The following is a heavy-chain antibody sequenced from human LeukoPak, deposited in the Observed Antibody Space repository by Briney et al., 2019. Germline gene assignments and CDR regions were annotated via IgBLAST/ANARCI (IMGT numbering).Heavy chain of an antibody. V-gene: IGHV1-2*02. CDR1: GYTFTDYY. Sequence: ASVKVSCKASGYTFTDYYMHWVRQAPGQGLEWMGWINPHSGGTNYAQKFQGRVTMTRDTSISTAYMELSRLRSDDTVGYYCARAVSSSSWTDNWGQGTLVTVSS. CDR2: INPHSGGT. D-gene: IGHD6-13*01. J-gene: IGHJ4*02. CDR3: ARAVSSSSWTDN.